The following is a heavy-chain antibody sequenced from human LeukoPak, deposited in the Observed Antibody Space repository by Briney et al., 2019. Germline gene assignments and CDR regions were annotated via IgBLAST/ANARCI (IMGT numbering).Heavy chain of an antibody. CDR3: ARDSVVPAANADY. CDR2: ISAYSGNT. D-gene: IGHD2-2*01. Sequence: ASVKVSCKASGYTFTSYGISWVRQAPGQGLEWMGWISAYSGNTNYAQKLQGRVTMTTDTSTSTAYVELRSLRTDDTAVYYCARDSVVPAANADYWGQGTLVTVSP. J-gene: IGHJ4*02. V-gene: IGHV1-18*04. CDR1: GYTFTSYG.